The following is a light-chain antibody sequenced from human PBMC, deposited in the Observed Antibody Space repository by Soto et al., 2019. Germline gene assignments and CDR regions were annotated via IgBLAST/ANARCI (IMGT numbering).Light chain of an antibody. J-gene: IGKJ1*01. Sequence: EIVLSQSPASLSVYPGERAALSCRASQSVSNNLAWYQQKPGQPPRLLIFGASTRATGIPARFSGSGSGTDFTLTISSLEPEDFAVYYCHQRQSWPRTFGQGTKVDI. CDR1: QSVSNN. CDR3: HQRQSWPRT. V-gene: IGKV3-11*01. CDR2: GAS.